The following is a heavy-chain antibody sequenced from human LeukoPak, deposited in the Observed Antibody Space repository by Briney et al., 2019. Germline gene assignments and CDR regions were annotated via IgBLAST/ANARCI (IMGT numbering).Heavy chain of an antibody. V-gene: IGHV1-2*02. Sequence: ASVKVSCKASGYTFTGYYMHWVRQAPGQGLEWMGWINPNSGGTNYAQKFQGRVTMTRDTSISTAYMELSRLRSDGTAVYYCARETTAESIGYFDYWGQGTLVTVSS. J-gene: IGHJ4*02. CDR1: GYTFTGYY. CDR2: INPNSGGT. D-gene: IGHD1-1*01. CDR3: ARETTAESIGYFDY.